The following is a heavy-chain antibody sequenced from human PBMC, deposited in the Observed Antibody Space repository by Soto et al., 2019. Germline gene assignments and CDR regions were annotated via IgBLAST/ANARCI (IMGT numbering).Heavy chain of an antibody. V-gene: IGHV3-21*01. CDR2: ISSSSSYI. CDR3: VRHPPSLRYFDWSRGYYYGMDV. D-gene: IGHD3-9*01. J-gene: IGHJ6*02. Sequence: EVQLVESGGGLVKPGGSLRLSCAASGFTFSSYSMNWVRQAPGKGLEWVSSISSSSSYIYYADSVKGRFTISRDNAKNSLYLQMNSLRAEDTAVYYCVRHPPSLRYFDWSRGYYYGMDVWGQGTTVTVSS. CDR1: GFTFSSYS.